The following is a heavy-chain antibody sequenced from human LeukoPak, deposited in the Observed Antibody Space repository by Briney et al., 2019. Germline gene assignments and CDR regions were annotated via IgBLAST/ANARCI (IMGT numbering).Heavy chain of an antibody. Sequence: PSETLSLTCTVSGGSISSSSYYWGWIRQLPGTGLEWIGSIYYSGSTYYNPSLKSRVTISVDTSKNQFSLKLSSVTAADTAVYYCASTRVVPAAPFDYWGQGTLVTVSS. CDR3: ASTRVVPAAPFDY. J-gene: IGHJ4*02. D-gene: IGHD2-2*01. CDR1: GGSISSSSYY. CDR2: IYYSGST. V-gene: IGHV4-39*01.